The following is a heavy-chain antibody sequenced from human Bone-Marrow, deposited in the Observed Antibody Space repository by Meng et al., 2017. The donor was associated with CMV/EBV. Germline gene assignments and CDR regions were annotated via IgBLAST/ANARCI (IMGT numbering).Heavy chain of an antibody. J-gene: IGHJ6*01. CDR1: GGTFSSYA. CDR3: ARGGGIAARPSTVYYGMDV. D-gene: IGHD6-6*01. CDR2: IIPIFGTA. Sequence: SVKVSCKASGGTFSSYAISWVRQAPGQGLEWMGGIIPIFGTANYAQKFQGRVTITTDESTSTAYMELSSLRSEDTAVYYCARGGGIAARPSTVYYGMDVWGQGTTVTGSS. V-gene: IGHV1-69*05.